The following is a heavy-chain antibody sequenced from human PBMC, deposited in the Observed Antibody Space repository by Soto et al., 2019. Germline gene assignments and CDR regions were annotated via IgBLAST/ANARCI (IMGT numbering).Heavy chain of an antibody. CDR3: ATFHYYDSSGLNWFDP. CDR2: FDPEGGEA. D-gene: IGHD3-22*01. CDR1: GHTLTEFS. Sequence: GASVKVSCKISGHTLTEFSIHWVRQAPGKGLEWMGGFDPEGGEAIYAQKWHGRVTMTEDTSTDTAYMELSSLRSEDTAVYYCATFHYYDSSGLNWFDPWGQGTLVTVSS. J-gene: IGHJ5*02. V-gene: IGHV1-24*01.